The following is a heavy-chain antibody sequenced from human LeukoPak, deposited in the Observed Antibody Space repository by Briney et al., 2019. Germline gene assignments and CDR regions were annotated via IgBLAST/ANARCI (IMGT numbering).Heavy chain of an antibody. Sequence: RGASVKVSCKASGYTFTGHYMHWVRQAPGQGLEWMGWIDPNSGGTNYAQKFQGWVTMTRDTSISTAYMELSRLRSDDTAVYYCARECGYCSSTSCFNWFDPWGQGTLVTVSS. CDR2: IDPNSGGT. J-gene: IGHJ5*02. CDR3: ARECGYCSSTSCFNWFDP. D-gene: IGHD2-2*01. CDR1: GYTFTGHY. V-gene: IGHV1-2*04.